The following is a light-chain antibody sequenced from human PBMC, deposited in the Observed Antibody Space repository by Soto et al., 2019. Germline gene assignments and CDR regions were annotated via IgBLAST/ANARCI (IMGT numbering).Light chain of an antibody. CDR2: DVN. CDR1: SSDVGGYNY. CDR3: SSYGGTNSLKV. V-gene: IGLV2-11*01. J-gene: IGLJ2*01. Sequence: QSALTQPRSVSGSPGQSVTISYTGTSSDVGGYNYVSWYQQYPGKAPKLMIYDVNKRPSGVPDRFSGSKSGNTASLTISGLQAEDEADYYCSSYGGTNSLKVFGGGTKLTVL.